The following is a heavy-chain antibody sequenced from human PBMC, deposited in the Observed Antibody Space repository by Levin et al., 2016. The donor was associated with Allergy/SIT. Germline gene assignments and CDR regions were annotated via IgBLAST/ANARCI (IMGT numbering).Heavy chain of an antibody. CDR3: ASLGEEITFGGVIIMENY. Sequence: GSLRLSCAASGFTFSSYSMNWVRQAPGKGLEWVSYISSSSSTIYYADSVKGRFTISRDNAKNSLYLQMNSLRDEDTAVYYCASLGEEITFGGVIIMENYWGQGTLVTVSS. V-gene: IGHV3-48*02. D-gene: IGHD3-16*02. J-gene: IGHJ4*02. CDR1: GFTFSSYS. CDR2: ISSSSSTI.